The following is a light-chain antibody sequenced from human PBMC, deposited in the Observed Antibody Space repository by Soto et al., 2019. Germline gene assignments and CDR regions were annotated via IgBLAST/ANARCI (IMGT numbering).Light chain of an antibody. Sequence: EIVSTQSPATLSLPLGERATLSCRASQSLSGYLAWYQQKPGQPPRLLIYSASHRATGIPARFTGSGSGTDFTLTISRLEPEDFAVYYCQDRGNWPLFTFGGGTKVDIK. J-gene: IGKJ4*01. CDR3: QDRGNWPLFT. CDR1: QSLSGY. V-gene: IGKV3-11*01. CDR2: SAS.